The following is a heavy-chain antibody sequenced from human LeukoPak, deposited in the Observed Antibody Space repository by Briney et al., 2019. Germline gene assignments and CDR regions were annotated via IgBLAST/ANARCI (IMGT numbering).Heavy chain of an antibody. Sequence: ASVKVSCKASGYTFTGYYMHWVRQAPGQGLEWMGWINPNSGGTNYAQKFQGRVTMTRDTSISTAYMELSRLRSDDTAVYYCARDRGSIQLFDYWGQGTLVTVSS. CDR1: GYTFTGYY. V-gene: IGHV1-2*02. D-gene: IGHD3-10*01. J-gene: IGHJ4*02. CDR3: ARDRGSIQLFDY. CDR2: INPNSGGT.